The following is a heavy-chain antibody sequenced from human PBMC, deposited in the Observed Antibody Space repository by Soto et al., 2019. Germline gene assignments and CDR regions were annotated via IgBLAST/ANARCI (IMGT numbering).Heavy chain of an antibody. Sequence: ETLSLPSSVWWGSVGTVRYHWSWIRQPPGKGLEWIGFIPNNGSPDYNPSLKSRVVVSIDRSKNQFSLKVNSVTAADTAVYFCARIGWGGDSWGQGTLVTVSS. J-gene: IGHJ4*02. CDR2: IPNNGSP. V-gene: IGHV4-61*01. CDR3: ARIGWGGDS. CDR1: WGSVGTVRYH. D-gene: IGHD7-27*01.